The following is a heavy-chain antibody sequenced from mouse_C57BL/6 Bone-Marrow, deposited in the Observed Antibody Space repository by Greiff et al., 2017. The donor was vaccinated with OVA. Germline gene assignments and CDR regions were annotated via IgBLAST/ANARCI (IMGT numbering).Heavy chain of an antibody. J-gene: IGHJ1*03. CDR3: ARTYYYSNPYWYFDV. CDR1: GYSFTGYY. Sequence: EVQLQQSGPELVKPGASVKISCKASGYSFTGYYMNWVKQSPEKSLEWIGEINPSTGGTTYNQKFKAKATLTVDKSSSTAYMQLKSLTSEDSAVYYCARTYYYSNPYWYFDVWGTGTMVTVSS. CDR2: INPSTGGT. V-gene: IGHV1-42*01. D-gene: IGHD2-5*01.